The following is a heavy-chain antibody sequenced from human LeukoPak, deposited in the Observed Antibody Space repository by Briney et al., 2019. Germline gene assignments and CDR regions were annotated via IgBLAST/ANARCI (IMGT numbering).Heavy chain of an antibody. J-gene: IGHJ4*02. Sequence: VGSLRLSCAASGFTFSSYAMPWVRQAPGKGLEWVAVISYDGSNKYYADCVKGRFTISRDNSKNTLYLQMNSLRAEDTAVYYCARDDLRPTDLPDYWGQGTLVTVSS. CDR3: ARDDLRPTDLPDY. D-gene: IGHD5/OR15-5a*01. CDR2: ISYDGSNK. CDR1: GFTFSSYA. V-gene: IGHV3-30-3*01.